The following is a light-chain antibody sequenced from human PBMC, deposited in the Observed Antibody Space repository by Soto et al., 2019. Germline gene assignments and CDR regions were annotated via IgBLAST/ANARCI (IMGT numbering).Light chain of an antibody. V-gene: IGKV1-5*01. Sequence: DIPLTQSPSTLSASVGDRVTITCRASQVITGWLAWYQQKPGKAPNLLIYDASNVQSGVPPRFSGSGSGTEFTLTISSLQPDDFATYYCQQYESYWTFGQGTKVELK. CDR2: DAS. J-gene: IGKJ1*01. CDR3: QQYESYWT. CDR1: QVITGW.